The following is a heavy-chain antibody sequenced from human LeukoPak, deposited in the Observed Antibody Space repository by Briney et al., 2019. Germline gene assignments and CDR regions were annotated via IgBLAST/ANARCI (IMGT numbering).Heavy chain of an antibody. CDR2: IYHSGST. CDR3: ARHTGSGGSWYNLFDP. V-gene: IGHV4-30-2*01. CDR1: GVSISSGGYY. D-gene: IGHD2-15*01. J-gene: IGHJ5*02. Sequence: SQTLSLTCVVSGVSISSGGYYWSWVRQPPGKGLEWIGNIYHSGSTYYNPSLKSRLTMSVDKSKNQFSLNMSSVTAADTAVYYCARHTGSGGSWYNLFDPWGQGTLVTVSS.